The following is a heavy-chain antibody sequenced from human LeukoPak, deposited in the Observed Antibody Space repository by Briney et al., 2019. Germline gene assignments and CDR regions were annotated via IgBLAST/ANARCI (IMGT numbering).Heavy chain of an antibody. Sequence: GGSLRLSCAASGFTFDDYAMHWVRQAPGKGLEWVSGISWNSGSIGYADSVKGRFTISRDNAKNSLYLQMNSLRAEDMALYYCAKDTRAVGRGGAFDIWGQGTMVTVSS. CDR2: ISWNSGSI. CDR1: GFTFDDYA. CDR3: AKDTRAVGRGGAFDI. D-gene: IGHD2-15*01. J-gene: IGHJ3*02. V-gene: IGHV3-9*03.